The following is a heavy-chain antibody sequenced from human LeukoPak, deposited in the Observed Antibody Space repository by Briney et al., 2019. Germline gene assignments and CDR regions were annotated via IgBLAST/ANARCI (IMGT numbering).Heavy chain of an antibody. J-gene: IGHJ4*02. CDR1: GFTFSSYS. CDR2: ISSSSSYI. CDR3: AKGIAVAGTNLDY. V-gene: IGHV3-21*01. Sequence: GGSLRLSCAASGFTFSSYSINWVRQAPGKGLEWVSSISSSSSYIYYADSLKGRFTISRDNAKNSLYLQMNSLRAEDTAVYYCAKGIAVAGTNLDYWGQGTLVTVSS. D-gene: IGHD6-19*01.